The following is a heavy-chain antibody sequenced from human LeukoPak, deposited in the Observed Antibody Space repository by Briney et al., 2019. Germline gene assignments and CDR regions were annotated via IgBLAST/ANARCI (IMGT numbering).Heavy chain of an antibody. CDR2: IYHTGST. D-gene: IGHD7-27*01. V-gene: IGHV4-59*01. CDR3: ASRKLGNDY. CDR1: GGSFSSYY. J-gene: IGHJ4*02. Sequence: PSETLSLTCTIAGGSFSSYYWTWIRESPGKGLEWIGYIYHTGSTSYSPSLKSRVTISADTSQNQFSLKLSSVTAADTAVYYCASRKLGNDYWGRGTLVTVSS.